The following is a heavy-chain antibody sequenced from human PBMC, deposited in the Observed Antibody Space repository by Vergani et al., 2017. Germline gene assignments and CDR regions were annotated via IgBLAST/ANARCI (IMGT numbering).Heavy chain of an antibody. V-gene: IGHV1-58*01. J-gene: IGHJ6*02. CDR3: ARNGRSGSYQRDYYYYGMDV. CDR1: GFTFTSSA. Sequence: QMQLVQSGPEVKKPGTSVKVSCKASGFTFTSSAVQWVRQARGQRLEWIGWIVVGSGNTNYAQKFQERVTITRDMSTSTAYMELSSLRSEDTAVYYCARNGRSGSYQRDYYYYGMDVWGQGTTVTVSS. D-gene: IGHD1-26*01. CDR2: IVVGSGNT.